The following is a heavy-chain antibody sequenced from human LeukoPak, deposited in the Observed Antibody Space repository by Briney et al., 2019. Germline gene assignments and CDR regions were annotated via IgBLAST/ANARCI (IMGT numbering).Heavy chain of an antibody. CDR3: ARALRTGQGDYVPVL. CDR2: IYPGDSET. CDR1: GYSFTSYW. J-gene: IGHJ4*02. D-gene: IGHD4-17*01. V-gene: IGHV5-51*01. Sequence: GESLKISCKGSGYSFTSYWIGWVRQMPGKGLEWMTIIYPGDSETRYSPSFQDQVTISADKSIGTMYLQWSSLKASDTAMYYCARALRTGQGDYVPVLWGQGTLVIVSS.